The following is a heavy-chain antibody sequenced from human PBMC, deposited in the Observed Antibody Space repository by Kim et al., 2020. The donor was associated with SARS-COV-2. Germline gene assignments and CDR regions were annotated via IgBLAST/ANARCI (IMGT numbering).Heavy chain of an antibody. CDR1: GFTFSSYA. J-gene: IGHJ4*02. V-gene: IGHV3-30-3*01. Sequence: GGSLRLSCAASGFTFSSYAMHWVRQAPGKGLEWVAVISYDGSNKYYADSVKGRFTISRDNSKNTLYPQMNSLRAEDTAVYYCAREGTSEWLRSPSSYLDYWGQGTLVTVST. D-gene: IGHD5-12*01. CDR3: AREGTSEWLRSPSSYLDY. CDR2: ISYDGSNK.